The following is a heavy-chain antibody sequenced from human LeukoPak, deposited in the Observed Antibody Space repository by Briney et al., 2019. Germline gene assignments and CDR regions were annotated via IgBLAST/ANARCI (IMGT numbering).Heavy chain of an antibody. CDR3: ARSDQADDY. Sequence: GGSLRLSCAASGFTFSTYWMHWVRQVPGKGLVWVARINPGGSSITYADSVKGRFTISRDNAKNTLYLQTDSLRAEDTGVYYCARSDQADDYWGQGTLVTVSS. J-gene: IGHJ4*02. D-gene: IGHD2-2*01. CDR1: GFTFSTYW. CDR2: INPGGSSI. V-gene: IGHV3-74*01.